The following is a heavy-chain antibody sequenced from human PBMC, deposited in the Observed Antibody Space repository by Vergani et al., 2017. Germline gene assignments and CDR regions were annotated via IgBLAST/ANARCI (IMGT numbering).Heavy chain of an antibody. CDR2: IYYSGYP. V-gene: IGHV4-31*03. J-gene: IGHJ5*02. CDR1: GGSICSGGYY. CDR3: ARENKMSANWFDP. Sequence: QVQLPESVPGLVKPSQTLSLTCTVSGGSICSGGYYWSWIRQHPGKGLAWIGYIYYSGYPYYSPALTSRVTMSVDTSKNQLSLKLNSVTAADTAVYYCARENKMSANWFDPWGQGTRVTVSS. D-gene: IGHD5-24*01.